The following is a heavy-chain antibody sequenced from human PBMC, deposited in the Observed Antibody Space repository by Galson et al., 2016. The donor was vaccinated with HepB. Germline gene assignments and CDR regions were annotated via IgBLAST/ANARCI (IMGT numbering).Heavy chain of an antibody. V-gene: IGHV3-7*01. CDR3: ARLWFGETHSDY. CDR2: IKQGGSQT. J-gene: IGHJ4*02. CDR1: GFTSRNFW. Sequence: SLRLSCAASGFTSRNFWMSWVRQDPGKGLEWVANIKQGGSQTYYVDSVKGRFTISRDDAKNSLYLQMNSLRAEDTAVYYCARLWFGETHSDYWGQGAVVTVSS. D-gene: IGHD3-10*01.